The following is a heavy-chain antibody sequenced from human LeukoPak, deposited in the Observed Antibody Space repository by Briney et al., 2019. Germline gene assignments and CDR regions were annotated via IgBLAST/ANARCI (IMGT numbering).Heavy chain of an antibody. V-gene: IGHV1-2*02. CDR2: INPNSGGT. J-gene: IGHJ5*02. CDR3: ARGIRTLPLGTFDP. D-gene: IGHD1-14*01. Sequence: ASVKVSCKASGYTFTSYYMHWVRQAPGQGLEWMGWINPNSGGTNYAQKFQGRVTMTRDTSISTAYMELSRLRSDDTAVYYCARGIRTLPLGTFDPWGQGTLVTVSS. CDR1: GYTFTSYY.